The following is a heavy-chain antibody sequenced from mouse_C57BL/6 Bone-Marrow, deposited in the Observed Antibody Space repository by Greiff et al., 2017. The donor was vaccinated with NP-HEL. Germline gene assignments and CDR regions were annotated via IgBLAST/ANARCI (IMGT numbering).Heavy chain of an antibody. CDR3: AKGSYYSSIFAY. CDR2: INPDSSTI. CDR1: GIDFSRYW. Sequence: EASGIDFSRYWMSWVRRAPGKGLEWIGEINPDSSTINYAPSLKDKFIISRDNAKNTLYLQMSKVRSEDTALYYCAKGSYYSSIFAYWGQGTLVTVSA. J-gene: IGHJ3*01. V-gene: IGHV4-1*01. D-gene: IGHD2-12*01.